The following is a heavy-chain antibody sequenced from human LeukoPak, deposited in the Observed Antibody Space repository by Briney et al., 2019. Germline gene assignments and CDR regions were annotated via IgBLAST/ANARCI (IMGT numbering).Heavy chain of an antibody. J-gene: IGHJ4*02. Sequence: GGSLRLSCAASGFTFSTYSMNWVRQAPGKGLEWVSGISGSGDTTYYTDSVKGRFTISRDYSKNTLHLQMNSLRVEDTAVYYCAAFPRSSIRGVTMEPIDYWGLGTLVTVSS. CDR3: AAFPRSSIRGVTMEPIDY. CDR1: GFTFSTYS. CDR2: ISGSGDTT. D-gene: IGHD3-10*01. V-gene: IGHV3-23*01.